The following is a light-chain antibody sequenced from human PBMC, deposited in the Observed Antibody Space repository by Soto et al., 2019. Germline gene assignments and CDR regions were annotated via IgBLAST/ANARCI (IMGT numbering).Light chain of an antibody. Sequence: EIVMTQSPLSLSVTPGEPASMSCRSSQSVLHTSGDNYLDWYLQRPGQSPQLLIYLGSKRASGVSDRFSGSGSGTRFTLRISRVEAEDVGFYYCMQAQQIPRTFGQGTKVDIK. J-gene: IGKJ1*01. V-gene: IGKV2-28*01. CDR2: LGS. CDR3: MQAQQIPRT. CDR1: QSVLHTSGDNY.